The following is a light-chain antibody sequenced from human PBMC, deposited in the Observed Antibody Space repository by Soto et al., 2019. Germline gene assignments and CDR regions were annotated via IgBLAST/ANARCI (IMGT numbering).Light chain of an antibody. V-gene: IGKV3-15*01. CDR3: QQYGDSPIT. J-gene: IGKJ5*01. CDR1: QSVSSN. Sequence: EIVMTQSPATLSLSPGERATLSCRASQSVSSNLAWYQQKPGQAPRLLIYGASTRATGIPARFSGSGSGTDFTLTISRLEPEDFAVYDCQQYGDSPITFGQGTRLEIK. CDR2: GAS.